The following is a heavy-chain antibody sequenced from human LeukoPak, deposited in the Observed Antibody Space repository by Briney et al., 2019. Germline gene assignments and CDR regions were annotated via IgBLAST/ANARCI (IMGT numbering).Heavy chain of an antibody. D-gene: IGHD2-21*02. Sequence: PSETLSLTCAVSGGSISSSNWWSWVRQPPGKGLEWIGEIYHSGSTNYNPSLKSRVTISVDKSKNQFSLKLSSVTAADTAVYYCAKGDVAVTAMNYFDYWGQGTLVTVSS. V-gene: IGHV4-4*02. J-gene: IGHJ4*02. CDR2: IYHSGST. CDR1: GGSISSSNW. CDR3: AKGDVAVTAMNYFDY.